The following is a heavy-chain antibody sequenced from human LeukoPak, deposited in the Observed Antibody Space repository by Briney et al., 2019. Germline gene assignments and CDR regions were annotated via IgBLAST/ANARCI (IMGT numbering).Heavy chain of an antibody. CDR3: ARSGRTPFDY. V-gene: IGHV4-61*01. Sequence: SETLSLTCTVSGASVSSGSYSWNWIWQPPGKGLEWIGYMFYRGSTNYNPSLKSRVTISVDTSKNQFSLKLSSVTAADTAVYYCARSGRTPFDYWGQGTLVTVSS. D-gene: IGHD1-14*01. J-gene: IGHJ4*02. CDR2: MFYRGST. CDR1: GASVSSGSYS.